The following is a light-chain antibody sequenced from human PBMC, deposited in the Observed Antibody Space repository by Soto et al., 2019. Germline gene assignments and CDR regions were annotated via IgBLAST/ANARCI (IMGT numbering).Light chain of an antibody. CDR2: GAS. CDR3: QQYGTSPIT. J-gene: IGKJ5*01. Sequence: ENVLTQSPGTLSLSPGERATLSCRASQTVSSYLTWYQQRPGQAPRLLIYGASKRATGIPDRFSCSGSGTDFTLTISRLEPEDVALYSCQQYGTSPITFGHGTRLEIK. CDR1: QTVSSY. V-gene: IGKV3-20*01.